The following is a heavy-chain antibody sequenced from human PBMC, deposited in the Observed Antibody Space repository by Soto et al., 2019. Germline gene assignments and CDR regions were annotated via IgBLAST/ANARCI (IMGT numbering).Heavy chain of an antibody. CDR1: GYTFTSYD. Sequence: ASVKVSCKASGYTFTSYDINWVRQATGQGLEWMGWMNPNSGNTGYAQKFQGRVTMTRNTSISTAYMELSSLRSEDTAMYYCARIHCSGGSCYSSWFDPWGQGTLVTVSS. D-gene: IGHD2-15*01. CDR3: ARIHCSGGSCYSSWFDP. J-gene: IGHJ5*02. CDR2: MNPNSGNT. V-gene: IGHV1-8*01.